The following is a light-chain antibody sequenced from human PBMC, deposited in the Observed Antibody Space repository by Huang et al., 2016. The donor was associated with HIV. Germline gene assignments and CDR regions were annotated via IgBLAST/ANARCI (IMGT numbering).Light chain of an antibody. CDR2: GAS. V-gene: IGKV1-27*01. CDR1: QVIDDY. Sequence: DIQMTQSPSSLSASVGARVTITCRASQVIDDYLAWYQQKPGRVPSLVIYGASSLQSGVASRFSGSGSGTNFTLTIASLQPDDVASYYCQKYNSVPRTFGQGTKVEI. J-gene: IGKJ1*01. CDR3: QKYNSVPRT.